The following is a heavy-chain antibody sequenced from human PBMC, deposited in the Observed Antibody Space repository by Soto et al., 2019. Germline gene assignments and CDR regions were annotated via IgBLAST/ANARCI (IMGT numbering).Heavy chain of an antibody. D-gene: IGHD2-2*01. CDR3: ASRHLADCSGTSCLYYFDY. CDR1: GITFSGFT. CDR2: ISRSGETI. V-gene: IGHV3-48*02. Sequence: GGSLRLSCEASGITFSGFTMNWVRQAPGRGLEWVSYISRSGETIYYADSVKGRFTISRDNAENSLYLQMNSLRDEDTAVYYCASRHLADCSGTSCLYYFDYWGRGALVTVSS. J-gene: IGHJ4*02.